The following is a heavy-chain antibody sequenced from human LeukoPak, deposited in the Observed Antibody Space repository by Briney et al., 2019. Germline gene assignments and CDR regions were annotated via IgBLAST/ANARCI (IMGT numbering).Heavy chain of an antibody. CDR3: AKAMSSAWNFDL. J-gene: IGHJ2*01. V-gene: IGHV4-59*01. CDR1: GGSISNYY. CDR2: IYSSGST. D-gene: IGHD3-10*01. Sequence: SETLSLTCTISGGSISNYYWSWIRQSPGKGLEWVGWIYSSGSTNFNPSLQSRVTMSVATSKNQFSLKLNSVTAADTAVYYCAKAMSSAWNFDLWGRGTLVTVSS.